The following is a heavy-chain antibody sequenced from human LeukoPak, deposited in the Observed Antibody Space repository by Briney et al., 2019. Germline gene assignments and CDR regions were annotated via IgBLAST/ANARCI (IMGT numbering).Heavy chain of an antibody. CDR2: IIPIFGTA. V-gene: IGHV1-69*06. J-gene: IGHJ3*02. D-gene: IGHD3-16*02. Sequence: GASVKVSCKASGYTFTGYYKHWVRQAPGQGLGWMGGIIPIFGTANYAQKFQGRVTITADKSTSTAYMELSSLRSEDTAVYYCSGELSLSGAFDIWGQGTMVTVSS. CDR1: GYTFTGYY. CDR3: SGELSLSGAFDI.